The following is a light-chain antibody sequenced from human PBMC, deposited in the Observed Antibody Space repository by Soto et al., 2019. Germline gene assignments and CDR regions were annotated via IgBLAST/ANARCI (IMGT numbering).Light chain of an antibody. Sequence: DIQLTQSPSSLSASVGDRVTITCRASQTIDNYLHWYQQKPGIAPKLLIYGVSNLQSGVPPRFSGSASGTDFTLTISSPQPEDFATYYCQQSYSLRTFGQGTKVDIK. V-gene: IGKV1-39*01. CDR1: QTIDNY. J-gene: IGKJ1*01. CDR2: GVS. CDR3: QQSYSLRT.